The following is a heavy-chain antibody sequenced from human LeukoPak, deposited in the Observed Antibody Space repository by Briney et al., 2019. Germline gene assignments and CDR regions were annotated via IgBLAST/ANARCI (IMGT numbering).Heavy chain of an antibody. CDR3: ARERSHFYYMDV. CDR1: GGSVSSHY. Sequence: SETRSLTGTVAGGSVSSHYRSWIRQSPGKGLEWLGFIHYSGATDYNPSLKSRVSISVDTSKNQFSLNLRSVTAADTAVYFCARERSHFYYMDVWGKGTTVTVSS. V-gene: IGHV4-59*02. D-gene: IGHD3-10*01. J-gene: IGHJ6*03. CDR2: IHYSGAT.